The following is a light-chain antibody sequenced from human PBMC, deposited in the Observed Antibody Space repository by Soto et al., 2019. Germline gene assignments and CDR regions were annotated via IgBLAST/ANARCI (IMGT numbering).Light chain of an antibody. CDR3: VLYMGSGISV. Sequence: HTVVTQEPSFSVSPGGTVTLTCGLSSGSVSTIYYTSWYQQTPGQAPRTLIYSTSTRSSGVPDRFSGSILGNKAALTITGAQADDESDYYCVLYMGSGISVFGSGTKLIVL. J-gene: IGLJ1*01. V-gene: IGLV8-61*01. CDR1: SGSVSTIYY. CDR2: STS.